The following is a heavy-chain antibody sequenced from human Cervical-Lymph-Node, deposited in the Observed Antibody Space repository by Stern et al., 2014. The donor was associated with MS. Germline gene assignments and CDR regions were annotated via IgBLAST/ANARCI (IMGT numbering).Heavy chain of an antibody. D-gene: IGHD6-19*01. CDR1: GYTFSNYD. CDR2: LIPDNCRT. Sequence: QVQLVQSGAEEKKPGASVKVSCKASGYTFSNYDIHWVRQAPGQGLEWIGLLIPDNCRTGFAQIFHVRVSMTRNTSITTAFLEIRGLMSEDTAIFYCARGGSSGYFFFDDWGQGTLVTVSS. V-gene: IGHV1-8*01. J-gene: IGHJ4*02. CDR3: ARGGSSGYFFFDD.